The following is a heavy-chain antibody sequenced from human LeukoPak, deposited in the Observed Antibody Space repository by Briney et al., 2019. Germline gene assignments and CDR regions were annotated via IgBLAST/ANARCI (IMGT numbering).Heavy chain of an antibody. Sequence: GESLKISCKISGYKLTNNWIGWVRQVPGKGLEWMGLIYPGYSDAKYSPSFQGQVTLSVDASISTAYLQWSSLKASDTAMYYCARKKHFDYWGQGTLVTVSS. J-gene: IGHJ4*02. CDR1: GYKLTNNW. V-gene: IGHV5-51*01. CDR2: IYPGYSDA. CDR3: ARKKHFDY.